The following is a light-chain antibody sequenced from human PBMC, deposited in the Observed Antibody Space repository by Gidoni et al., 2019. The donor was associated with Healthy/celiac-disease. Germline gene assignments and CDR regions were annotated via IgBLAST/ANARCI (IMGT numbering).Light chain of an antibody. CDR3: QQYGSSPRIT. CDR2: GAS. Sequence: VLMQSPVTLSLSPGERATLSCRASQSVSSSYLAWSQQKPGQAPRLLIYGASRRATGSPDRFSGSGSGTDFTLTISRLEPEEFAVYYCQQYGSSPRITFGQGTRLEIK. J-gene: IGKJ5*01. V-gene: IGKV3-20*01. CDR1: QSVSSSY.